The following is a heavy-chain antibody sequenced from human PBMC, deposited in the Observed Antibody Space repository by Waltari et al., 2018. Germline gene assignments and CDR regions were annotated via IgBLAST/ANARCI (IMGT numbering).Heavy chain of an antibody. CDR1: GGSITTSSHY. CDR3: ATYVGASVGTAAFDV. Sequence: LHLQESGPGLVEPSETLSLTCSVSGGSITTSSHYWGWIRQPPGKGLEWTGTISYSGATYYNPSLRSRVTISLDTSKNQFSLKLNSVTAADTAVYYCATYVGASVGTAAFDVWGQGTMVTVSS. CDR2: ISYSGAT. J-gene: IGHJ3*01. D-gene: IGHD3-16*01. V-gene: IGHV4-39*01.